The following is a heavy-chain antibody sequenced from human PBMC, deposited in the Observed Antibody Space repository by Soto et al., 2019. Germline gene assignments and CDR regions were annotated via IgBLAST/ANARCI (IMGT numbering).Heavy chain of an antibody. Sequence: QVQLVQSGAEVKKPGSSVKVSCKASGGTFSRYSITWVRQAPGHGLEWIGRIIPIFGIASYAQKFQGSVTITADDYTSTAYMELSSLGSDDTAVYYCAREDRDRETGLVPAAIDGMDVWGQGTTVTVSS. CDR3: AREDRDRETGLVPAAIDGMDV. J-gene: IGHJ6*02. CDR1: GGTFSRYS. V-gene: IGHV1-69*08. D-gene: IGHD2-2*01. CDR2: IIPIFGIA.